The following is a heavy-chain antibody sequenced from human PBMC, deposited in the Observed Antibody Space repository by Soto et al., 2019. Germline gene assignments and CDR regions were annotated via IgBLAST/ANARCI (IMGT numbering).Heavy chain of an antibody. CDR3: FLLYDSSSTYAFYI. CDR1: GYSFTSYW. J-gene: IGHJ3*02. D-gene: IGHD3-22*01. Sequence: GESLKISCKGSGYSFTSYWIGWVRQMPGKGLEWMGIIYPGDSDTRYSPSFEGQVTISADKSITTAYLQWSSLKASDTAMYYCFLLYDSSSTYAFYIWGQGSMVPVSS. CDR2: IYPGDSDT. V-gene: IGHV5-51*01.